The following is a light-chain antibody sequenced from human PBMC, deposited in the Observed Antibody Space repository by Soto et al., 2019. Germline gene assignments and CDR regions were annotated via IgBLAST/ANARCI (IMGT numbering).Light chain of an antibody. CDR3: GTDHDSGSNFIYV. J-gene: IGLJ1*01. Sequence: QTVVTQPPSTSASLGASVTLTCTLSSGYSNYEVDWYQQRPGKGPRFVMRVGPGGIVGSRGDGIPDRFSVLASGLIRYLTIKNIQEEDESDYHCGTDHDSGSNFIYVFGTGTKLTVL. V-gene: IGLV9-49*01. CDR2: VGPGGIVG. CDR1: SGYSNYE.